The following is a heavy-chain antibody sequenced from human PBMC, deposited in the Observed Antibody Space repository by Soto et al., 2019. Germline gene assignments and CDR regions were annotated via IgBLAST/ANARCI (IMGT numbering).Heavy chain of an antibody. Sequence: SETLSLTCTVSGGSISSGGYYWSWIRQHPGKGLEWIGYIYYSGSTYYNPSLKSRVTISVDTSKNQSSLKLSSVTAADTAVYYCARTDYYYDSSGYQRRDYFDYWGQGTLVTVSS. CDR1: GGSISSGGYY. D-gene: IGHD3-22*01. J-gene: IGHJ4*02. CDR3: ARTDYYYDSSGYQRRDYFDY. CDR2: IYYSGST. V-gene: IGHV4-31*03.